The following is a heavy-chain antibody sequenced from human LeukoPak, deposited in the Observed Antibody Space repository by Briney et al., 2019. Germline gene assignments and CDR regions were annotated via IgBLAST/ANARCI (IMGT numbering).Heavy chain of an antibody. CDR2: IKEDGSEK. J-gene: IGHJ4*02. D-gene: IGHD1-14*01. Sequence: PGGSLRLSCVGSGFTFSRSWMSWVRQAPGKGLEWVANIKEDGSEKKYVDSVKGRFTISRVNGKNSVYLQMNNLRVENTAVYYCIYPEVQSWGRGTLVTVSS. V-gene: IGHV3-7*01. CDR3: IYPEVQS. CDR1: GFTFSRSW.